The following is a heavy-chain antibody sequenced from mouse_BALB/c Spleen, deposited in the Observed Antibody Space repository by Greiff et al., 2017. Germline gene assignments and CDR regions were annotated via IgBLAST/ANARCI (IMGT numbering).Heavy chain of an antibody. CDR1: GFNIKDTY. CDR2: IDPANGNT. Sequence: EVKLMESGAELVKPGASVKLSCTASGFNIKDTYMHWVKQRPEQGLEWIGRIDPANGNTKYDPKFQGKATITADTSSNTAYLQLSSLTSEDTAVYYCATYGYDEDYWGQGTTLTVSS. D-gene: IGHD2-2*01. J-gene: IGHJ2*01. V-gene: IGHV14-3*02. CDR3: ATYGYDEDY.